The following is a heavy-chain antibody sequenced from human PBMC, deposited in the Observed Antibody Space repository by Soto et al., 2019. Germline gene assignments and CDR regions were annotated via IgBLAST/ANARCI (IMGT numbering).Heavy chain of an antibody. V-gene: IGHV3-30-3*01. D-gene: IGHD3-22*01. CDR2: ISYDGSNK. CDR3: ARGSAFSPYYYDSSGYYFF. CDR1: GFTFSSYA. Sequence: PGGSLRLSCAASGFTFSSYAMHWVRQAPGKGLEWVAVISYDGSNKYYADPVKGRFTISRDNSKNTLYLQMNSLRAEDTAVYYCARGSAFSPYYYDSSGYYFFWGQGTLVTVSS. J-gene: IGHJ4*02.